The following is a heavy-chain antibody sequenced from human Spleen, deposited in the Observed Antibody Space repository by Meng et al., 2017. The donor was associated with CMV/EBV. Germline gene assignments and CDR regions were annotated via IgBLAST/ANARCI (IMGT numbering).Heavy chain of an antibody. J-gene: IGHJ6*02. V-gene: IGHV3-21*01. CDR1: GFTFSSYS. CDR2: ISSSSSYI. D-gene: IGHD2-21*01. Sequence: GGSLRLSCAASGFTFSSYSMNWVRQAPGKGLEWVSSISSSSSYIYYADSVKGRFTISRDNAKNSLYLQRNSLRAEDTAVYYCARDSSPIVVAGLLGYYGMDVWGQGTTVTVSS. CDR3: ARDSSPIVVAGLLGYYGMDV.